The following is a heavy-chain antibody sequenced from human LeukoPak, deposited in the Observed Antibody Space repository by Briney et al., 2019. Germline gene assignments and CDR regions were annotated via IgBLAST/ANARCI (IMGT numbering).Heavy chain of an antibody. CDR1: GFTFSSYA. Sequence: AGGSLRLSCAASGFTFSSYAMSWVRQAPGKGLEWVSAISGSGGSTYYADSVKGRFTISRDNSKNTLYLQMNSLRAEDTAVYYCAKDLARIVVVISPSGAFDIWGQGTMVTVSS. V-gene: IGHV3-23*01. CDR3: AKDLARIVVVISPSGAFDI. CDR2: ISGSGGST. D-gene: IGHD3-22*01. J-gene: IGHJ3*02.